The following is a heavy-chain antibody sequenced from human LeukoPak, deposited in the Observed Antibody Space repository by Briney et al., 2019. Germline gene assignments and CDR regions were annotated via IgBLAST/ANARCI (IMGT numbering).Heavy chain of an antibody. D-gene: IGHD2-2*01. V-gene: IGHV3-30-3*01. CDR1: GFTFSSYA. Sequence: GGSLRLSCAASGFTFSSYAMHWVRQAPGKGLEWVAVISYDGSNKYYADSVKGRFTISRDNSKNTLYLQMNSLRAEDTAVYYCARLGVHCSRTSCYWFDYWGQGTLVTVSS. CDR2: ISYDGSNK. J-gene: IGHJ4*02. CDR3: ARLGVHCSRTSCYWFDY.